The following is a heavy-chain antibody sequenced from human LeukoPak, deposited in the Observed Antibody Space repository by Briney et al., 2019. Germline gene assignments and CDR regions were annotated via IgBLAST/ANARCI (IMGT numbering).Heavy chain of an antibody. Sequence: GGSLRLSCAASGFTVSSNYMSWVRQAPGKGLEWVSVIYSGGSTYYADSVKGRFTISRDNSKNTLYLQMNSLRAEDTAVYYCARAREAAAGKYNWFDPWGQGTLVTASS. CDR2: IYSGGST. D-gene: IGHD6-13*01. J-gene: IGHJ5*02. CDR3: ARAREAAAGKYNWFDP. V-gene: IGHV3-53*01. CDR1: GFTVSSNY.